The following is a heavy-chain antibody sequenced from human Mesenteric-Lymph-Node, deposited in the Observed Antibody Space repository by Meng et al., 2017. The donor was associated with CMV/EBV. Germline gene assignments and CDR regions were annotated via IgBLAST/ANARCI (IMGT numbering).Heavy chain of an antibody. V-gene: IGHV1-18*01. CDR3: ARDGWACNGGSCSDY. CDR1: GDTFNTYG. Sequence: SGDTFNTYGVSWVRQAPGQGLEWMGWISAYNGNTNYAQKFQGTVTMTTDTSTSTAYMELRSLRSDDTAVYYCARDGWACNGGSCSDYWGQGTLVTVSS. D-gene: IGHD2-15*01. CDR2: ISAYNGNT. J-gene: IGHJ4*02.